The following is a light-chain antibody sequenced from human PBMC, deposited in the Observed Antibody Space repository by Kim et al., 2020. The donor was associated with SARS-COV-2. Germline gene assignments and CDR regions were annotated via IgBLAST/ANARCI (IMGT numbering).Light chain of an antibody. V-gene: IGKV1-33*01. CDR2: DAS. J-gene: IGKJ4*01. CDR1: QDISNY. CDR3: QQYDNLPLT. Sequence: DIQMTQSPSSLSASVGDRVTITCQASQDISNYINWYQQKPGKAPKLLIYDASNLQTGVPSRFSGSESGTDFTFTITSLQPEDTATYYCQQYDNLPLTFGGGTKVDIK.